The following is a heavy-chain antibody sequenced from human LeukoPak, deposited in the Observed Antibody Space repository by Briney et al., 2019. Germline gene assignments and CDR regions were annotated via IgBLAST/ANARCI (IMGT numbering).Heavy chain of an antibody. CDR3: VRDQGSSSLSFDY. J-gene: IGHJ4*02. V-gene: IGHV1-69*06. CDR1: GGTFSSYA. Sequence: GSSLKVSCKASGGTFSSYAISWVRQAPGQGLEWIGGIIPIFGTANYAQKFQGRVTITADKSTSTAYMELSSLRSEDTAVYYCVRDQGSSSLSFDYWGQGTLVTVSS. D-gene: IGHD6-6*01. CDR2: IIPIFGTA.